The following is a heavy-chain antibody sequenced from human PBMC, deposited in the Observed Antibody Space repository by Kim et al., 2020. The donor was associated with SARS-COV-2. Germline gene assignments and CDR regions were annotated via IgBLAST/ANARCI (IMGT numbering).Heavy chain of an antibody. CDR2: ISYDGSNK. CDR1: GFTFSSYG. Sequence: GGSLRLSCAASGFTFSSYGMHWVRQAPGKGLEWVAVISYDGSNKYYADSVKGRFTISRDNSKNTLYLQMNSLRAEDTAVYYCAKDFTPDYGDYGYYFDYWGQGTLVTVSS. D-gene: IGHD4-17*01. V-gene: IGHV3-30*18. CDR3: AKDFTPDYGDYGYYFDY. J-gene: IGHJ4*02.